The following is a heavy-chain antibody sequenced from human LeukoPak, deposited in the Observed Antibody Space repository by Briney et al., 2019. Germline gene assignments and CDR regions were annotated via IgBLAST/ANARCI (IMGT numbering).Heavy chain of an antibody. Sequence: SETLSLTCTVSGDSISSYYRNWIRQPPGKGLEWIGYIYYSGSTKYNPSLKSRVTISLDTSKNQFSLKLRFVTAADTAVYHCARPGRGDAFDIWGQGTMVTVSS. CDR3: ARPGRGDAFDI. J-gene: IGHJ3*02. CDR2: IYYSGST. V-gene: IGHV4-59*01. CDR1: GDSISSYY.